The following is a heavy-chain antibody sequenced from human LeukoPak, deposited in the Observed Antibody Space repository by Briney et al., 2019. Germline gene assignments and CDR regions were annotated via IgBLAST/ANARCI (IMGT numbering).Heavy chain of an antibody. J-gene: IGHJ3*02. CDR1: GYTLTELS. CDR2: FDPEDGET. V-gene: IGHV1-24*01. D-gene: IGHD5-12*01. Sequence: ASVKVSCKVSGYTLTELSMHWVRQAPGKGLEWMGGFDPEDGETIYAQKFQGRVTMTEDTSTDTAYMELSSLRSEDTAVYYCATFRPGSGYDYYQAGNALDIWGQGTMVTVSS. CDR3: ATFRPGSGYDYYQAGNALDI.